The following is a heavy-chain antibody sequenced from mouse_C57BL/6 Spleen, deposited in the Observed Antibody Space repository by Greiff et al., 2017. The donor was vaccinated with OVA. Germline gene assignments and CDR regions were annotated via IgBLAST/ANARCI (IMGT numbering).Heavy chain of an antibody. D-gene: IGHD1-1*01. CDR2: IHPNSGST. CDR3: ARGTTVLGGSAMDY. CDR1: GYTFTSYW. J-gene: IGHJ4*01. Sequence: QVQLQQPGAELVKPGASVKLSCKASGYTFTSYWMHWVKQRPGQGLEWIGMIHPNSGSTNYNEKFKSKATLTVDKSSSTAYMQLSSLTSEDSAVYYGARGTTVLGGSAMDYWGQGTSVTVSS. V-gene: IGHV1-64*01.